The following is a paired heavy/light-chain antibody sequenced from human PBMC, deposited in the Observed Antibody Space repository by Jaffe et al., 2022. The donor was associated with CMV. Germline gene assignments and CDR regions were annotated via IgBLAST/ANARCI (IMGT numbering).Light chain of an antibody. V-gene: IGKV1-8*01. CDR2: AAS. CDR1: QGISSY. Sequence: AIRITQSPSSLSASTGDRVTITCRASQGISSYLAWYQQKPGKAPKLLIYAASTLQSGVPSRFSGSGSGTDFTLTISCLQSEDFATYYCQQYYSYPVTFGQGTKLEIK. CDR3: QQYYSYPVT. J-gene: IGKJ2*01.
Heavy chain of an antibody. CDR3: ARLIVGRNYDILTGYSQASDAFDI. CDR2: IYYSGST. D-gene: IGHD3-9*01. V-gene: IGHV4-59*08. CDR1: GGSISSYY. Sequence: QVQLQESGPGLVKPSETLSLTCTVSGGSISSYYWSWIRQPPGKGLEWIGYIYYSGSTNYNPSLKSRVTISVDTSKNQFSLKLSSVTAADTAVYYCARLIVGRNYDILTGYSQASDAFDIWGQGTMVTVSS. J-gene: IGHJ3*02.